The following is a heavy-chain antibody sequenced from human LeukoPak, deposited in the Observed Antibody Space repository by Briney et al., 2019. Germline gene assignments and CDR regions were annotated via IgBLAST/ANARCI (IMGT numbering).Heavy chain of an antibody. CDR3: AAGIVGDRGW. Sequence: GASVKVSCKASGYTFATYYMHWVRQAPGQGLEWMGIIDPSGGDTNYAQKFHERVTITRDMSTSTAYMELSSLRSEDTAVYYCAAGIVGDRGWWGQGTLVTVSS. J-gene: IGHJ4*02. CDR2: IDPSGGDT. D-gene: IGHD1-26*01. CDR1: GYTFATYY. V-gene: IGHV1-46*01.